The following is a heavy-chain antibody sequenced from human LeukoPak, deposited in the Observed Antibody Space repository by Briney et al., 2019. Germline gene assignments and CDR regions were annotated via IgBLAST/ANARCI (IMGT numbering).Heavy chain of an antibody. CDR3: ARDLGSGGSWPTGMDV. Sequence: ASVKVSRKASGYTFTSYAMHWVRQAPGQRLEWMGWINAGNGNTKYSQKFQGRVTITRDTSASTAYMELSSLRSEDTAVYYCARDLGSGGSWPTGMDVWGQGTTVTVSS. J-gene: IGHJ6*02. CDR1: GYTFTSYA. CDR2: INAGNGNT. V-gene: IGHV1-3*01. D-gene: IGHD2-15*01.